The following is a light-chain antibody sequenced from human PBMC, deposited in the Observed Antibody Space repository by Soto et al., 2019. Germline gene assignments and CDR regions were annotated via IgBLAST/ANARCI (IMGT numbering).Light chain of an antibody. CDR2: EVS. Sequence: QSALTQPASVSGSPGQSITISCTGTSSDVGTYSYVSWYQQHPGKAPKLMIYEVSNRPSGVSNRFSGSKSGNTASLTISGLQAEDEADYYCSSYTISSTLVFGGGTKLTVL. V-gene: IGLV2-14*01. J-gene: IGLJ3*02. CDR1: SSDVGTYSY. CDR3: SSYTISSTLV.